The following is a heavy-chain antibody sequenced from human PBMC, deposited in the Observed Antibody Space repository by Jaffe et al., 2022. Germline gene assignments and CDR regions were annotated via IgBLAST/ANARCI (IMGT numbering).Heavy chain of an antibody. CDR1: GFTFSSYW. CDR3: ARSCSGGSCYIFY. V-gene: IGHV3-7*01. J-gene: IGHJ4*02. D-gene: IGHD2-15*01. Sequence: EVQLVESGGGLVQPGGSLRLSCAASGFTFSSYWMSWVRQAPGKGLEWVANIKQDGSEKYYVDSVKGRFTISRDNAKNSLYLQMNSLRAEDTAVYYCARSCSGGSCYIFYWGQGTLVTVSS. CDR2: IKQDGSEK.